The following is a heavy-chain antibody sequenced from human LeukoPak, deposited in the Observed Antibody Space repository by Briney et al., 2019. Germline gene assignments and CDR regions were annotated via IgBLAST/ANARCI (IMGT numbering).Heavy chain of an antibody. V-gene: IGHV5-51*01. CDR2: IYPGDSAT. Sequence: GESLKISCKASVYSFTSYWSGWVRHMPGKGLEWMGIIYPGDSATRYRPSFQGQVTISADKSISTAYLQWSSLKASDTAMYYCARDFGGELRYFIWVTRVEFDYWGQGTLVTVSS. J-gene: IGHJ4*02. D-gene: IGHD3-9*01. CDR1: VYSFTSYW. CDR3: ARDFGGELRYFIWVTRVEFDY.